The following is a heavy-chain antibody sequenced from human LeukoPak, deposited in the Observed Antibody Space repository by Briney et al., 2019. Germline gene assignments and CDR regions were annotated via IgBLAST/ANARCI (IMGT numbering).Heavy chain of an antibody. CDR3: ARDPDYYGLGNFVP. CDR1: GFTLSSYN. J-gene: IGHJ5*02. Sequence: GGSLRLSCVASGFTLSSYNMKWVRQAPGKRLEWVSSISWRSSDIEYADSVKGRFTISRDIDKKSLYLQMNSLRAEDTAVYYCARDPDYYGLGNFVPWGQGTLVTVSS. CDR2: ISWRSSDI. V-gene: IGHV3-21*01. D-gene: IGHD3-10*01.